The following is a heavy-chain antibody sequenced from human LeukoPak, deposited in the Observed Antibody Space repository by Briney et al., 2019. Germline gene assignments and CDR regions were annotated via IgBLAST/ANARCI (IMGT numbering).Heavy chain of an antibody. CDR2: IWYGGSNK. Sequence: GGSLRLSCAASGFTFSSYGMHWVRQAPGKGLEWVAVIWYGGSNKYYADSVKGRFTISRDNSKNTLYLQMNSLRAEDTAVYYCASIAVAGTFDYWGQGTLVTVSS. CDR3: ASIAVAGTFDY. J-gene: IGHJ4*02. CDR1: GFTFSSYG. D-gene: IGHD6-19*01. V-gene: IGHV3-33*01.